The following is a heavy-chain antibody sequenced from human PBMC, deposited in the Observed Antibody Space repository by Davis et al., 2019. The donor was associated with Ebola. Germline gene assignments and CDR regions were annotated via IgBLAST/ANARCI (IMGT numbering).Heavy chain of an antibody. CDR3: AALTAGAFDI. Sequence: GESLKISCAASGFTFSSYWMNWVRQAPGKGLEWVSYISSSGSTIYYADSVKGRFTISRDNAKNSLYLQMNSLRAEDTAVYYCAALTAGAFDIWGQGTILTVSS. J-gene: IGHJ3*02. CDR2: ISSSGSTI. V-gene: IGHV3-48*04. D-gene: IGHD3-9*01. CDR1: GFTFSSYW.